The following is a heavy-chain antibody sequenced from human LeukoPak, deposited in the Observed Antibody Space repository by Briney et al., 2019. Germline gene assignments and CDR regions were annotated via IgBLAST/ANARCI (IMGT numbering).Heavy chain of an antibody. CDR2: INPNSGGT. Sequence: ASVKVSCKASGYTFTSYGISWVRQAPGQGLEWMGWINPNSGGTNYAQKFQGRVTMTRDTSISTAYMELSRLRSDDTAVYYCARDLVPVNPRTYTAMVGYWGQGTLVTVSS. CDR1: GYTFTSYG. D-gene: IGHD5-18*01. CDR3: ARDLVPVNPRTYTAMVGY. J-gene: IGHJ4*02. V-gene: IGHV1-2*02.